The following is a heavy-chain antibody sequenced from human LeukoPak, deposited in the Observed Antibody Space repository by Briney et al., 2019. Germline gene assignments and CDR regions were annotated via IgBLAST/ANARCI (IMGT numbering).Heavy chain of an antibody. V-gene: IGHV4-4*02. CDR3: ARGTGLTYSRSESLRGYFDY. CDR2: IYQSGIT. D-gene: IGHD1-14*01. J-gene: IGHJ4*02. Sequence: SGTLSLTCTVSGGSISDGHWLSWVRQPPGKGLEWIGEIYQSGITNYNPSLKSRVTISVDKSKNEISLNLNSVTAADTAVYYCARGTGLTYSRSESLRGYFDYWGQGTLVTVSS. CDR1: GGSISDGHW.